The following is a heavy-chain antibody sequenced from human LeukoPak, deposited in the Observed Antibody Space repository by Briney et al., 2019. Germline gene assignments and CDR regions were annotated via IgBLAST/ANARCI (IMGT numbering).Heavy chain of an antibody. V-gene: IGHV3-30*03. CDR3: ARDQITMVRGVAFDY. CDR1: AFTFSRYG. D-gene: IGHD3-10*01. CDR2: MSYDGDKK. J-gene: IGHJ4*02. Sequence: GRSLRLSCAASAFTFSRYGMHWVRQARGKGLEWVAVMSYDGDKKYYADSVKGRFTISRDNSKNTLYLQMNSLRAEDTAVYYCARDQITMVRGVAFDYWGQGTLVTVSS.